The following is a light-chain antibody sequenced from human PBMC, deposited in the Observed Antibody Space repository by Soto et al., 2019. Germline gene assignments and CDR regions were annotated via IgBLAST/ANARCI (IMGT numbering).Light chain of an antibody. CDR2: GNS. V-gene: IGLV1-40*01. CDR3: QSYDSSLSGSV. J-gene: IGLJ3*02. Sequence: QSVLKQPPSVSGAPGQRVTISCTGSSSNIGAGYHVHWYQQLPGTAPKLLIYGNSNRPSGVPDRFSGSKSGTSASLAITGLQAEDEADYYCQSYDSSLSGSVFGGGTKVTVL. CDR1: SSNIGAGYH.